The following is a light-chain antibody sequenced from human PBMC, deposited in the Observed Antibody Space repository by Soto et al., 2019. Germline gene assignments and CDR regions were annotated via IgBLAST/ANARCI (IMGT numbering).Light chain of an antibody. Sequence: EIVMTQAPATLSVPPGERATLSCRASQSVSSSYLAWYQQKPGQAPRLLIYGASSRATGIPDRFSGSGSGTDFTLTISRLEPEDFAVYYCQQYGAFGPGTKVDIK. V-gene: IGKV3-20*01. CDR1: QSVSSSY. J-gene: IGKJ3*01. CDR3: QQYGA. CDR2: GAS.